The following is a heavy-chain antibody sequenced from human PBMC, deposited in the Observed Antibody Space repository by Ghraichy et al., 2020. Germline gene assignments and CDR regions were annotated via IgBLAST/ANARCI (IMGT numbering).Heavy chain of an antibody. Sequence: GGSLRLSCTVSGFTFNRHDMTWVRQAPGKGLEWVSYISSSSTTIYYTDSVKGRFTISRDNAKNSLYLQMNSLRDEDTAVYYCARDLASPYYGMDVWGQGTPVTVSS. CDR1: GFTFNRHD. J-gene: IGHJ6*02. CDR2: ISSSSTTI. V-gene: IGHV3-48*02. CDR3: ARDLASPYYGMDV.